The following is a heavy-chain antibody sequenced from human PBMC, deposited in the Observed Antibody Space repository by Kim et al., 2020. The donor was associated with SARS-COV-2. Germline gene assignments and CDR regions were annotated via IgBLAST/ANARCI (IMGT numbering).Heavy chain of an antibody. D-gene: IGHD1-26*01. J-gene: IGHJ4*01. CDR3: ARAPPLYSGSYYRFDY. CDR2: IWYDGSNK. Sequence: GGSLRLSCAASGFTFSSYGMHWVRQAPGKGLEWVAVIWYDGSNKYYADPVKGRFTISRDNSKNTLYLQMNSLRAEDTAVYYCARAPPLYSGSYYRFDYWG. V-gene: IGHV3-33*01. CDR1: GFTFSSYG.